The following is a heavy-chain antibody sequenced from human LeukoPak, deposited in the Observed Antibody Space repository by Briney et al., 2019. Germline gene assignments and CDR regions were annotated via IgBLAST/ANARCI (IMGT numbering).Heavy chain of an antibody. CDR3: ARGFDSSGQDY. D-gene: IGHD3-22*01. CDR1: GFTFSSYW. V-gene: IGHV3-74*01. Sequence: GGSLGLSCAASGFTFSSYWMHWVRQAPGKGLVWVSRFNSDGSSTSYADSVKGRFTISRDYAKNTLFLQMNSLRAEDTAVYYCARGFDSSGQDYWGQGTLVTVSS. J-gene: IGHJ4*02. CDR2: FNSDGSST.